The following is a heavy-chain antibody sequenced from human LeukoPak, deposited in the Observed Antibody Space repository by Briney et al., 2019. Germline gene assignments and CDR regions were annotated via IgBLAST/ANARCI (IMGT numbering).Heavy chain of an antibody. D-gene: IGHD4/OR15-4a*01. CDR1: RFTFSSYW. CDR2: IKQDGSEK. CDR3: ARFAVLYYMDV. J-gene: IGHJ6*03. V-gene: IGHV3-7*01. Sequence: PGGSLRLSCAASRFTFSSYWMNWVRQAPGKGLERVANIKQDGSEKYYVDSVKGRFTISRDNAKNSLYLQMNSLRAEDTAVYYCARFAVLYYMDVWGKGTTVTVSS.